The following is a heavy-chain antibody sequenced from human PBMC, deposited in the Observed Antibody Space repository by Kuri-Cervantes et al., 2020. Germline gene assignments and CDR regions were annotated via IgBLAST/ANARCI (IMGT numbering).Heavy chain of an antibody. Sequence: GGSLRLSCAASGFTVSSNYMSWVRQAPGKGLEWVSVIYSGGSTYYADSVKGRFTISRDNSKNTLYLQMNSLRAEGTAVYYCAKDSRVRYFDWLPSYYYYGMDVWGQGTTVTVSS. J-gene: IGHJ6*02. CDR3: AKDSRVRYFDWLPSYYYYGMDV. V-gene: IGHV3-53*01. CDR2: IYSGGST. CDR1: GFTVSSNY. D-gene: IGHD3-9*01.